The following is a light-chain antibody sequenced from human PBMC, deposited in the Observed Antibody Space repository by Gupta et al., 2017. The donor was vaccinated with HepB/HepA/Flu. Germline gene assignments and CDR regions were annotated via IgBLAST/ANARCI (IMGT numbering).Light chain of an antibody. CDR1: QDIDSY. CDR3: QHENSSPVT. V-gene: IGKV1-16*02. Sequence: DIQMTQSPSSLSASVGDRVTITCRASQDIDSYLAWFQLKPGKAPKSLIYAASNVKSGVPSKFSGSGSGTDFTLTITSRQPEDFATYYCQHENSSPVTFGGGTXVDIK. J-gene: IGKJ4*01. CDR2: AAS.